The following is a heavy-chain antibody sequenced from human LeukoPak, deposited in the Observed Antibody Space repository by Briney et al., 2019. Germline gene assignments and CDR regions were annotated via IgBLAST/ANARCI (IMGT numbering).Heavy chain of an antibody. CDR1: GLTFRAYY. V-gene: IGHV3-74*01. J-gene: IGHJ4*02. D-gene: IGHD1-14*01. CDR3: ACYGIEPPY. CDR2: INIDGSST. Sequence: PGGSLRLSCAASGLTFRAYYMHWFRQAPGKGLVWVSRINIDGSSTTYADSVKGRFTVSRDNAKNTLYLQMNSLRAEDMAVYYCACYGIEPPYWGQGTLVTVSS.